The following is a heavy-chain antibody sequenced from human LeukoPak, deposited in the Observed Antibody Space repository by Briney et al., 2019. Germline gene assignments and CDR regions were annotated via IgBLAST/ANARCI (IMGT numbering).Heavy chain of an antibody. CDR1: GFTVSSNY. CDR3: AKDLVHGLFDY. CDR2: ISGSGGST. J-gene: IGHJ4*02. V-gene: IGHV3-23*01. D-gene: IGHD2-2*01. Sequence: GGSLRLSCAASGFTVSSNYMSWVRQAPGKELEWVSAISGSGGSTYYADSVKGRFTISRDNSKNTLYLQMNSLRAEDTAVYYCAKDLVHGLFDYWGQGTLVTVSS.